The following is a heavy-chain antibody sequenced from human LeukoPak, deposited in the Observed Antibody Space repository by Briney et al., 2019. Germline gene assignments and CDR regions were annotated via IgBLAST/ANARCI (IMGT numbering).Heavy chain of an antibody. Sequence: EASVNVSCKASGYTFTDYYMNWVRQAPGQGLEWMGWINPNSGGTNYAQKFQGRVTMTRDTPITTAYMELSSLRSDDTAMYYCTRALGSDYWGQGTLVTVSS. CDR2: INPNSGGT. J-gene: IGHJ4*02. CDR3: TRALGSDY. D-gene: IGHD1-26*01. CDR1: GYTFTDYY. V-gene: IGHV1-2*02.